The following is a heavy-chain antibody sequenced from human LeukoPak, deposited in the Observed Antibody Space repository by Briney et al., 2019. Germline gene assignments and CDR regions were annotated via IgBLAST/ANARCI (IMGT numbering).Heavy chain of an antibody. CDR2: IGSDGRA. D-gene: IGHD4-17*01. V-gene: IGHV3-23*01. CDR1: GFTFSTNA. Sequence: GGSLRLSCAASGFTFSTNAMNWVRQAPGKGLEWVSGIGSDGRAFYTDSVKGRFTISRDNSKNTLYLQMNSLRAEDTAIYYCAKDGVTTPYYFDYWGQGTLVTVSS. J-gene: IGHJ4*02. CDR3: AKDGVTTPYYFDY.